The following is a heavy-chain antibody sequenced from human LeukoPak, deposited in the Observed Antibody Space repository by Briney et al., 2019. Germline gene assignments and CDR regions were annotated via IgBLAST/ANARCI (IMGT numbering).Heavy chain of an antibody. J-gene: IGHJ4*02. D-gene: IGHD5-18*01. Sequence: PGGSLRLSCAASGFTFSSYGMHWVRQAPGKGVEWVAVISYEGSNKYYADSVKGRFTISRDNSKNTLYLQMNSLRAEDTAVYYCAKNIRGYSYGYFDYWGQGTLVTVSS. CDR1: GFTFSSYG. V-gene: IGHV3-30*18. CDR3: AKNIRGYSYGYFDY. CDR2: ISYEGSNK.